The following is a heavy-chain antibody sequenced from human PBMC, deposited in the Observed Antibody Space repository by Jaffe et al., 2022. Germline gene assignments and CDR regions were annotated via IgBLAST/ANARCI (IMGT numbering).Heavy chain of an antibody. D-gene: IGHD3-9*01. CDR2: IYYSGST. CDR3: ARSSSDYDILTGYYKGGHFDY. V-gene: IGHV4-39*01. Sequence: QLQLQESGPGLVKPSETLSLTCTVSGGSISSSSYYWGWIRQPPGKGLEWIGSIYYSGSTYYNPSLKSRVTISVDTSKNQFSLKLSSVTAADTAVYYCARSSSDYDILTGYYKGGHFDYWGQGTLVTVSS. CDR1: GGSISSSSYY. J-gene: IGHJ4*02.